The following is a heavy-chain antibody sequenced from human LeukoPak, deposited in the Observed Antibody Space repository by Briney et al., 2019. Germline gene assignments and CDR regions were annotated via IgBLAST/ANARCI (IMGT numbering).Heavy chain of an antibody. CDR2: IHPHGFF. J-gene: IGHJ4*02. D-gene: IGHD6-6*01. Sequence: SETLSLTCTVYGGSCDDYYCSWIRQPPGKGLEWIGEIHPHGFFYYNSSLVSRATISMDTSKSQFSLRLSSVTAADTAVYYCARTLYSTSSLFDYWGQGTLVTVSS. CDR3: ARTLYSTSSLFDY. CDR1: GGSCDDYY. V-gene: IGHV4-34*01.